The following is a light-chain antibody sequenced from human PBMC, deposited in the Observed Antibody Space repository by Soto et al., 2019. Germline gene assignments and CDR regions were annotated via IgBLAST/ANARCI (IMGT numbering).Light chain of an antibody. CDR1: SSDIGAYDH. CDR2: SVS. V-gene: IGLV2-14*01. J-gene: IGLJ3*02. CDR3: AAWDDTLSGWV. Sequence: QSALTQPASVSGSPGQSITISCSGTSSDIGAYDHVAWFQQFPGKTPKLIIYSVSNRPSGVSYRFSGSKSGNTASLTISGLQAEDEADYYCAAWDDTLSGWVFGGGTKVTVL.